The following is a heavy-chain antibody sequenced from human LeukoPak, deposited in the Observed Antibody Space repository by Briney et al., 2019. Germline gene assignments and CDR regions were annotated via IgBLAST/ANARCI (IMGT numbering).Heavy chain of an antibody. J-gene: IGHJ5*02. D-gene: IGHD2-2*02. V-gene: IGHV1-46*01. CDR2: INPSGGST. CDR3: ARDERGYCSSTSCYKVFGWFDP. CDR1: GYTFTSYY. Sequence: ASVKVSCKASGYTFTSYYMHWVRQAPGQGLEWMGIINPSGGSTSYAQKFQGRVIMTRDMSTSTVYMELSSLRSEDTAVYYCARDERGYCSSTSCYKVFGWFDPWGQGTLVTVSS.